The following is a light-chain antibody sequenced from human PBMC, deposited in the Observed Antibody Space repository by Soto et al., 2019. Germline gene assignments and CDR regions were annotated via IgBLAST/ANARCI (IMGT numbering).Light chain of an antibody. J-gene: IGLJ1*01. V-gene: IGLV2-14*01. CDR1: SSDVGGYNY. Sequence: QSALTQPASVSGSPGQSITISCTGTSSDVGGYNYVSWYQQHPGKAPKLMIYEVSNRPSGVSNRFSGSKSGNTASLTISGLQAEDEADYCSSYTSSSNYVFGTGTKLTVL. CDR2: EVS. CDR3: SSYTSSSNYV.